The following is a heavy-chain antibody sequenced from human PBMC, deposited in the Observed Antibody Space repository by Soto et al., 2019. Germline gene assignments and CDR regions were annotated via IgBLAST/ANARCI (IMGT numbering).Heavy chain of an antibody. J-gene: IGHJ5*02. V-gene: IGHV4-38-2*01. CDR1: GYSISSGYY. D-gene: IGHD2-21*02. Sequence: PSYTLSLTCAVSGYSISSGYYWGWIRQPPGRGLEWIGSISHSGTTYYNPSLRSRVTISIDTSNNQFSLKLSSVTAADTAVYYCARASGGNSGWGHWSDPWGQGTLVTVSS. CDR3: ARASGGNSGWGHWSDP. CDR2: ISHSGTT.